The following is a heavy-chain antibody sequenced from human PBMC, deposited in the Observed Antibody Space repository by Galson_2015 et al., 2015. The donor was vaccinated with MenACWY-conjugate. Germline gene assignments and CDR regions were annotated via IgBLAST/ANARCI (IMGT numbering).Heavy chain of an antibody. D-gene: IGHD1-7*01. Sequence: QSGAEVKKPGESLRISCKGSGYSFTSYWISWVRQMPGKGLEWMGRIDPSDSYTNYSPSFQGHVTISADKSISTAYLQWSSLKASDTAMYYCARRKYNWNYGGDWFDPWGQGTLVTVSS. CDR2: IDPSDSYT. V-gene: IGHV5-10-1*01. CDR1: GYSFTSYW. CDR3: ARRKYNWNYGGDWFDP. J-gene: IGHJ5*02.